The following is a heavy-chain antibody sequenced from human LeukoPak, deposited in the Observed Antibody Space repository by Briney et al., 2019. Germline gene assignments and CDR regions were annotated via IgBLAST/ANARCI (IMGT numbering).Heavy chain of an antibody. CDR2: ISYDGSNK. V-gene: IGHV3-30*03. Sequence: PGGSLRLSCAASGFTFSSYGMHWVRQAPGKGLEWVAVISYDGSNKYYADSVKGRFTISRDNSKNTLYLQMNSLRAEDTAVYYCARGGYSYGLFDYWGQGTLVTVSS. D-gene: IGHD5-18*01. J-gene: IGHJ4*02. CDR3: ARGGYSYGLFDY. CDR1: GFTFSSYG.